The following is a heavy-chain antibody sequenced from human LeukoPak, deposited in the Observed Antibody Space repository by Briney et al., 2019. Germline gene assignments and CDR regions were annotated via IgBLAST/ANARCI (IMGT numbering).Heavy chain of an antibody. CDR2: VYPGDSDT. CDR3: ARRGWYNYNYYGMDV. J-gene: IGHJ6*04. V-gene: IGHV5-51*01. CDR1: GYRFIDYW. D-gene: IGHD1-1*01. Sequence: GESLKISCKGSGYRFIDYWIGWVRQMPGKGLGWMGIVYPGDSDTRYSPSFQGQVTISVDKSISAAYLQWSRLKASDTAIYYCARRGWYNYNYYGMDVWGKGTTVTVSS.